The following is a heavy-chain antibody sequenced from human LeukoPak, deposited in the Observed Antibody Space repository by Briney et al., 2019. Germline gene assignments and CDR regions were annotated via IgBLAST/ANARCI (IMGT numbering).Heavy chain of an antibody. CDR3: ARHHALSESNHFDC. CDR1: GLRLHSQS. V-gene: IGHV3-21*01. J-gene: IGHJ4*02. CDR2: ISSSSSDK. D-gene: IGHD4-11*01. Sequence: SLTPSRSPCGLRLHSQSITWVRQAPGRGREWVSSISSSSSDKYYADSVKGRITISRDNAKTSVYLHMSSLRAEDTAVYYCARHHALSESNHFDCWGQGTLVTVSS.